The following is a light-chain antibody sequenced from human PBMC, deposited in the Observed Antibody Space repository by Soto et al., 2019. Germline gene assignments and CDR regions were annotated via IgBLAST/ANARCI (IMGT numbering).Light chain of an antibody. CDR2: TAS. CDR1: QSIGSW. Sequence: DIQITQSPSTLSASVGDRVTITCRASQSIGSWLEWYQQKPGKAPNLLIYTASILKSGVPSRFRGSGSATEFTLTISSLQSEDFEFYYCQQYDNWPRTFGQGTKVDIK. CDR3: QQYDNWPRT. V-gene: IGKV1-5*03. J-gene: IGKJ1*01.